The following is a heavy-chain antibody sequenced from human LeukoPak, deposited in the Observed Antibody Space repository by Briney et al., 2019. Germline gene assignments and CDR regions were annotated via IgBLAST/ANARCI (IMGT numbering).Heavy chain of an antibody. CDR2: MSSSGDST. J-gene: IGHJ4*02. D-gene: IGHD3-16*02. CDR3: AKVSFDGGVIPYFDS. CDR1: GFSFTKYA. Sequence: GGSLRLSCAASGFSFTKYAMSWVRQAPGQGLAWVSGMSSSGDSTDYADSVKGRFTISRDNSKNTLYLQMDSLRVEDTAVFCAKVSFDGGVIPYFDSWGQGTVVTVSS. V-gene: IGHV3-23*01.